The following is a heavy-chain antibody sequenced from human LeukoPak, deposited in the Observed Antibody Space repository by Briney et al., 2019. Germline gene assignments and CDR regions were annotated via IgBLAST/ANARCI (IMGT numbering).Heavy chain of an antibody. Sequence: SETLSLTCTVSGGSISSSSYYWGWIRQPPGKGLEWIGSIYYSGSTYYNPSLKSRVTISVDTSKNQFSLKLSSVTSADTAVYYCARGRAGPKRLYDAFAIWGQGTMVTVSS. J-gene: IGHJ3*02. D-gene: IGHD3-10*01. CDR3: ARGRAGPKRLYDAFAI. V-gene: IGHV4-39*07. CDR1: GGSISSSSYY. CDR2: IYYSGST.